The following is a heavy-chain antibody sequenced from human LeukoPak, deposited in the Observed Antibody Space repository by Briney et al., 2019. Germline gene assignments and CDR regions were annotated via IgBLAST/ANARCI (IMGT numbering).Heavy chain of an antibody. CDR1: GFTFSSYS. CDR3: ARDRGIAVAGNAFDI. J-gene: IGHJ3*02. Sequence: GGSLRLSCAASGFTFSSYSMNWVRQAPGKGLEWVSYISSSSSTIYYADSVKGRFTISRDNAKNSLYLQMNSLRAEDTAVYYCARDRGIAVAGNAFDIWGQGTMVTVSS. V-gene: IGHV3-48*01. CDR2: ISSSSSTI. D-gene: IGHD6-19*01.